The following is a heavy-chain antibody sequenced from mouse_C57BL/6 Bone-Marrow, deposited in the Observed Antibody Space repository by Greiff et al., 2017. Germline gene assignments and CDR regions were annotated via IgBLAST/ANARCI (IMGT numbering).Heavy chain of an antibody. CDR1: GYTFTSYW. V-gene: IGHV1-52*01. CDR3: ALTRFAY. J-gene: IGHJ3*01. Sequence: QVQLKQPGAELVRPGSSVKLSCKASGYTFTSYWMHWVKQRPIQGLEWIGNIDPSDSETHYNQTFKDKATLTVDKSSSTAYMQLSSLTSEDSAVYYCALTRFAYWGQGTLVTVSA. CDR2: IDPSDSET. D-gene: IGHD4-1*01.